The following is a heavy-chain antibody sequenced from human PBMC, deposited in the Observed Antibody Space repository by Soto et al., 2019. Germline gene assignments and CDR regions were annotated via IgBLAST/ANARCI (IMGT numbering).Heavy chain of an antibody. CDR3: ASCDSSSWYYGMDV. CDR1: GVTFSSYW. Sequence: PGGSLRLSCIASGVTFSSYWMHWVRQTPEKGLVWVSHTDSDGSFTTYADSVKGRFTISRDNSKNTLYLQMNSLRAEDTAVYYCASCDSSSWYYGMDVWGQGTTVTVSS. V-gene: IGHV3-74*01. J-gene: IGHJ6*02. D-gene: IGHD6-13*01. CDR2: TDSDGSFT.